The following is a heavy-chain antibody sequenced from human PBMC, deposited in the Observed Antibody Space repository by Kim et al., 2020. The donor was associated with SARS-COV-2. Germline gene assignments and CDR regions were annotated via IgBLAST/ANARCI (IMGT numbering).Heavy chain of an antibody. Sequence: ADSVKGRFTISRDNSKNMMYLQMNSLRAEDTAVYYCARDGRDGYNKDPFDYWGQGTLVTVSS. J-gene: IGHJ4*02. V-gene: IGHV3-30*07. CDR3: ARDGRDGYNKDPFDY. D-gene: IGHD5-12*01.